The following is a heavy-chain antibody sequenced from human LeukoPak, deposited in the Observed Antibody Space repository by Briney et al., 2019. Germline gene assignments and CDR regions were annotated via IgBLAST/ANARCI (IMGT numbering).Heavy chain of an antibody. J-gene: IGHJ4*02. V-gene: IGHV3-30-3*01. CDR2: ISYDGSNK. CDR1: GFTFSSYA. D-gene: IGHD2-2*01. CDR3: ARAPTVSVGHCSSASCQADY. Sequence: PGRSLRLSCAASGFTFSSYAMHWVRQAPGKGLEWVAVISYDGSNKYYADSVKGRFTISRDNARNSVYLQMNSLGVEDTAVYYCARAPTVSVGHCSSASCQADYWGQGTLVTVSS.